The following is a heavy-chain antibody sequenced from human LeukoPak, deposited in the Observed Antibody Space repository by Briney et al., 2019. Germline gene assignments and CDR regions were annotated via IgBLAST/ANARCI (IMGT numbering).Heavy chain of an antibody. J-gene: IGHJ4*02. V-gene: IGHV3-30*18. D-gene: IGHD3-9*01. Sequence: GRSLRLSCAASGFTFSSYGMHWVRQAPDKGLEWVAVISPDGSNKYYADSVKGRFTISRDNSKNTLYLQMNSLRAEDTAVYYCAKGARYDILTGDYWGQGTLVTVSS. CDR3: AKGARYDILTGDY. CDR1: GFTFSSYG. CDR2: ISPDGSNK.